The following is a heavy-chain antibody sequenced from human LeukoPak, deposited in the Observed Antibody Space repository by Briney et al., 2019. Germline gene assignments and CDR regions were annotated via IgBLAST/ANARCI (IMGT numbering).Heavy chain of an antibody. CDR1: GFTFSSYA. D-gene: IGHD3-10*01. J-gene: IGHJ6*02. CDR2: ISYDGSNK. Sequence: GRSLRLSCAASGFTFSSYAMHWVRQAPGKGLEWVAVISYDGSNKYYADSVKGRFTISRDNSKNTLYLQMNSLRAEDTAVYYCAKDREGSGSYYYYYGMDVWGQGTTVTVSS. V-gene: IGHV3-30-3*01. CDR3: AKDREGSGSYYYYYGMDV.